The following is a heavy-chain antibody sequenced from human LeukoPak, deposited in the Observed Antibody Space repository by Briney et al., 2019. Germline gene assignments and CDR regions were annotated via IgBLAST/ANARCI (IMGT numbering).Heavy chain of an antibody. J-gene: IGHJ3*02. Sequence: GASVKVSCKTSGYTCTGYYMHWVRQAPGQGLEWMGWINPNSGGTNYAQKFQGRVTMTRDTSISTAYMELSRLRSDDTAVYYCARWESNTAMVDDAFDIWGQGTMVTVSS. D-gene: IGHD5-18*01. CDR1: GYTCTGYY. CDR2: INPNSGGT. V-gene: IGHV1-2*02. CDR3: ARWESNTAMVDDAFDI.